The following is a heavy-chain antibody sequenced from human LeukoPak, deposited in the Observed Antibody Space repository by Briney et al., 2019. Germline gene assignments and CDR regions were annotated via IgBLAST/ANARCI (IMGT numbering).Heavy chain of an antibody. V-gene: IGHV6-1*01. CDR3: ARSPSPYSSGWYFDY. CDR1: GDSVSINSAA. Sequence: PSQTLSLTCAISGDSVSINSAAWNWIRQSPLRGLEWLGRTYQRSKWYNDYAVSVKSRITINPDISKNQFSLQLNSVTPEDTAVYYCARSPSPYSSGWYFDYWGQGTLVTVSS. J-gene: IGHJ4*02. D-gene: IGHD6-19*01. CDR2: TYQRSKWYN.